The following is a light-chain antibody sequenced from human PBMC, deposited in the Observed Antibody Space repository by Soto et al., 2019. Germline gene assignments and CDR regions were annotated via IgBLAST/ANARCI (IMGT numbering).Light chain of an antibody. CDR1: QSISSW. CDR2: KAY. Sequence: DIQMTQSPSALSGSVGDRGTSTCRASQSISSWLAWYQQKPGKAHKLLIYKAYSLESGVQSRFSGSGSGTEFTLTIRSLQPDDFATYYCKQYNSYSWTFGQGTKVDNK. CDR3: KQYNSYSWT. V-gene: IGKV1-5*03. J-gene: IGKJ1*01.